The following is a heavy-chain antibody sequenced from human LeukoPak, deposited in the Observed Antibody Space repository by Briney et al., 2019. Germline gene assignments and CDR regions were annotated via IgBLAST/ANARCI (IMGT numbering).Heavy chain of an antibody. CDR1: GFTFSSYG. CDR3: FRHLVVPGAGADY. CDR2: IKNKADDGTT. Sequence: GGSLRLSCAASGFTFSSYGMHWVRQAPGKGLEWVGRIKNKADDGTTDYAAPVKGRFTISRDDSKNTLYLQMDSLKTEDTAVYYCFRHLVVPGAGADYWGQGTLVTVSS. J-gene: IGHJ4*02. V-gene: IGHV3-15*01. D-gene: IGHD2-15*01.